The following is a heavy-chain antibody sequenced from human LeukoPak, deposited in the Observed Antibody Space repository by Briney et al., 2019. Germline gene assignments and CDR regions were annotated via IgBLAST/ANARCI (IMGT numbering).Heavy chain of an antibody. CDR3: AREGCSSTSCYSRGRGDFDY. CDR1: GFTFSSYW. Sequence: GGSLRLSCAASGFTFSSYWMHWVRQAPGKGLVWVSRINTDGSSTSYADSVKGRFTISRDNAKNTLYLQMDSLRAEDTAVYYCAREGCSSTSCYSRGRGDFDYWGQGTLVTVSP. V-gene: IGHV3-74*01. CDR2: INTDGSST. D-gene: IGHD2-2*01. J-gene: IGHJ4*02.